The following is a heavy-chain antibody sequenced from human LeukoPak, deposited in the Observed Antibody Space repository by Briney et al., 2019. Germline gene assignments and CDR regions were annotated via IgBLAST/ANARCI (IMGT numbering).Heavy chain of an antibody. CDR2: IYNNGNN. V-gene: IGHV4-59*02. Sequence: SETLSLTCTVSGGSVSSYFWSWIRQPPGKGLEWIGYIYNNGNNNYNPSLKSRISISVDTSKNQISLKLSSVTAADTAVYYCARVYVAGTTSIFDYWGQGTLVTVSS. CDR1: GGSVSSYF. CDR3: ARVYVAGTTSIFDY. J-gene: IGHJ4*02. D-gene: IGHD1-7*01.